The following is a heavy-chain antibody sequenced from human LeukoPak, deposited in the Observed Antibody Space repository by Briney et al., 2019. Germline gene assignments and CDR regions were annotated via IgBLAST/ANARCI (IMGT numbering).Heavy chain of an antibody. J-gene: IGHJ6*02. CDR3: ARLLRLVRGVTPYYYGMDV. CDR1: GDSISSSY. Sequence: SETLSLTCTVSGDSISSSYWSWIRQPPGKGLEWIGYIYYSGSTNYNPSLKSRLTILVDTSKNQFSLKLSSVTAADTAVYYCARLLRLVRGVTPYYYGMDVWGQGTTVTVSS. V-gene: IGHV4-59*08. D-gene: IGHD3-10*01. CDR2: IYYSGST.